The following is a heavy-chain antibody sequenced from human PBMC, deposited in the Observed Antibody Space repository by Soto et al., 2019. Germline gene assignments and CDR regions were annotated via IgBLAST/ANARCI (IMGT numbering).Heavy chain of an antibody. J-gene: IGHJ3*02. CDR1: GFTFSSYA. CDR3: ARDVGYSSGLSAFDI. D-gene: IGHD5-18*01. V-gene: IGHV3-30-3*01. CDR2: ISYDGINR. Sequence: ESGGGVVQPGRSLRLSCAASGFTFSSYAMHWVRQAPGKGLECVAVISYDGINRYYADSVKGQFTISRDNSKNTLYLQMDSLRAEDTAVYHCARDVGYSSGLSAFDIWGQGTMVTVSS.